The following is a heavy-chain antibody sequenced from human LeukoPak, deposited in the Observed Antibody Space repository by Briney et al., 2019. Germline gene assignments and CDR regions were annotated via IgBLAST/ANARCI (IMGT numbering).Heavy chain of an antibody. CDR2: ISSSSSYI. Sequence: GGSLRLSCAASGFTFSSYWMSWVRQAPGKGLEWVSSISSSSSYIYYADSVKGRFTISRDNAKNSLYLQMNSLRAEDTAVYYCASWEREYSYGFFNAFDIWGQGTMVTVSS. CDR3: ASWEREYSYGFFNAFDI. V-gene: IGHV3-21*01. J-gene: IGHJ3*02. CDR1: GFTFSSYW. D-gene: IGHD5-18*01.